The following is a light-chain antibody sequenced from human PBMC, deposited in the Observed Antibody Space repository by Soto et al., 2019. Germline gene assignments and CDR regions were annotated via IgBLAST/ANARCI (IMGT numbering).Light chain of an antibody. J-gene: IGLJ1*01. V-gene: IGLV2-14*01. Sequence: QSVLTQPASVSGSPGRSITISCTGTSSDVGDYNYVSWYQQPPGKAPKLMIYEVSTRPSGVSNRFSGSKSGNTASLTISGLQAEDEADYYCSSYTSSRPYVFGTGTKLTVL. CDR2: EVS. CDR1: SSDVGDYNY. CDR3: SSYTSSRPYV.